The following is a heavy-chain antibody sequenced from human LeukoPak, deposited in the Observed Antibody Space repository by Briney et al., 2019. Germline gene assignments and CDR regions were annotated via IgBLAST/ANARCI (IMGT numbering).Heavy chain of an antibody. Sequence: GGSLRLSCVASGLTFSNYEMNWVRQAPGKGLEWLSCISNSGSTMYYADSVKGRFTISRDNAKNSLYLQMNSLRSEDTAVYYCARGCTDTAMFLDYWGQGSLVTVCS. V-gene: IGHV3-48*03. D-gene: IGHD5-18*01. CDR2: ISNSGSTM. CDR1: GLTFSNYE. CDR3: ARGCTDTAMFLDY. J-gene: IGHJ4*02.